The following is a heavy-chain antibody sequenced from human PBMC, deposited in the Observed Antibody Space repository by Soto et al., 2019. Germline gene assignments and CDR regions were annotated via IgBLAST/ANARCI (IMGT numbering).Heavy chain of an antibody. V-gene: IGHV1-8*01. Sequence: ASVKVSCKASGYTFTSHDINWVRQATGQGLEWMGWMNPNSGNTGYAQKFQGRVTMTRNTSISTAYMELSSVTAADTAVYYCARVLFGRLAWFDPWGQGTLVTVSS. J-gene: IGHJ5*02. CDR3: ARVLFGRLAWFDP. CDR2: MNPNSGNT. D-gene: IGHD1-26*01. CDR1: GYTFTSHD.